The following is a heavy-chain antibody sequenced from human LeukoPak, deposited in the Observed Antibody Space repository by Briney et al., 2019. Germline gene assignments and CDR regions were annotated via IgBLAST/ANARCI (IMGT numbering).Heavy chain of an antibody. CDR3: ARRARNYYDSSGYLYYFDY. Sequence: PSETLSLTCTVSGGSISSSSYYWGWIRQPPGKGLEWIGSIYYSGSTYYNPSLKSRVTISVDTSKNQFSLKLSSVTAADTAVYYCARRARNYYDSSGYLYYFDYWGQGTLVTVSS. D-gene: IGHD3-22*01. J-gene: IGHJ4*02. CDR1: GGSISSSSYY. V-gene: IGHV4-39*01. CDR2: IYYSGST.